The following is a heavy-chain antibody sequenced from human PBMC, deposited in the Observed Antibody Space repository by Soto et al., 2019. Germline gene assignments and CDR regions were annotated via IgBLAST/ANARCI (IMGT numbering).Heavy chain of an antibody. J-gene: IGHJ6*02. V-gene: IGHV3-23*01. CDR1: GFTFSSCA. CDR3: AKGRSYYYYYGVDV. Sequence: GSLRLSCAASGFTFSSCAMGWVRQAPGKGLEWVSDIIGSGGSTYYADSVKGRFTISRDNSKSTLYLQMNSLRAEDTALYYCAKGRSYYYYYGVDVWGQGTTVTVSS. CDR2: IIGSGGST.